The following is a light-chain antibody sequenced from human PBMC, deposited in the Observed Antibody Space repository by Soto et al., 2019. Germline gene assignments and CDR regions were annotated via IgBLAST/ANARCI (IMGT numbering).Light chain of an antibody. CDR2: FAS. Sequence: EIVMTQSPATLSVSPGDKATLPCRASQSVSNNLAWYQQRPGQAPRLLIYFASTRATGIPARFSGSGSGTEFSLTISSLQSEDVALYYCQQYNQWPLTFGGGTKVETK. V-gene: IGKV3-15*01. CDR1: QSVSNN. J-gene: IGKJ4*01. CDR3: QQYNQWPLT.